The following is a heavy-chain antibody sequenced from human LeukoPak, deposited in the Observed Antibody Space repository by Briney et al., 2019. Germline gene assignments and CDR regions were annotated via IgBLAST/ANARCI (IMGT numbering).Heavy chain of an antibody. Sequence: PGGSLRLSCAASGFTFSSYSMNWVRQAPGKGLEWVSSISSSSSYIYYADSVKGRFTISRDNAKNSLYLQMNSLRAEDTAVYYCARRSGYEMISDYWGQGTLVTVSS. CDR1: GFTFSSYS. V-gene: IGHV3-21*01. CDR2: ISSSSSYI. CDR3: ARRSGYEMISDY. D-gene: IGHD3-16*01. J-gene: IGHJ4*02.